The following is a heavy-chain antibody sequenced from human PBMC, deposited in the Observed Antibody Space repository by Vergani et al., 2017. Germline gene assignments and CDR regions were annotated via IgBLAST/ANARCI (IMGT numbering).Heavy chain of an antibody. J-gene: IGHJ6*02. D-gene: IGHD4-11*01. CDR1: GFTFTSSA. Sequence: QMVQSGPEVKKPGTSVKVSCKASGFTFTSSAMQWVRQARGQRLEWIGWIVVGSGNTNYAQKFQERVTITRDMSTSTAYMELSSLRSEDTAVYYCARGGAYSNWGYYYYGMDGWGQGP. CDR3: ARGGAYSNWGYYYYGMDG. V-gene: IGHV1-58*02. CDR2: IVVGSGNT.